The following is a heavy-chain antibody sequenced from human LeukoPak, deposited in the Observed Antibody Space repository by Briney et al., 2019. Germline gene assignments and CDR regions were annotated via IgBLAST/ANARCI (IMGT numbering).Heavy chain of an antibody. Sequence: SETLSLTCTVSGGSIDSNSWTWIRQPPGKGLESMGYIYYSGTTNYNPSLKSRVTMSVDMSKNQFSLKLSSVTAADTAVYYCARRSSSWKNWFDPWGQGTLVTVSS. CDR1: GGSIDSNS. CDR2: IYYSGTT. V-gene: IGHV4-59*01. CDR3: ARRSSSWKNWFDP. D-gene: IGHD6-13*01. J-gene: IGHJ5*02.